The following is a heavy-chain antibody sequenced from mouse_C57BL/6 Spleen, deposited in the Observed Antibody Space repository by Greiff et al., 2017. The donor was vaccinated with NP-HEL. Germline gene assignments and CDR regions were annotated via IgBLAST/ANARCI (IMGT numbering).Heavy chain of an antibody. CDR3: ARLGLNYAVDY. J-gene: IGHJ4*01. D-gene: IGHD3-3*01. CDR1: GYTFTSYW. Sequence: QVQLQQPGAELVKPGASVKLSCKASGYTFTSYWMHWVKQRPGQGLEWMGMIHPNSGSTNYNEMFKSKATLTVDKSSSTAYMQLSSLTAEEAAVYYGARLGLNYAVDYWGQGTSVTVAS. V-gene: IGHV1-64*01. CDR2: IHPNSGST.